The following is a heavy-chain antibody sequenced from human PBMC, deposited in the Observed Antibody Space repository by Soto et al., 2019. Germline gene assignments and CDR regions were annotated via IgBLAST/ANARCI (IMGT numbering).Heavy chain of an antibody. D-gene: IGHD4-17*01. CDR3: ATSEFTDYGGMEYFQH. CDR1: GGTFSSYT. Sequence: QVQLVQSGAEVKKPGSSVKVSCKASGGTFSSYTISWVRQAPGQGLEWMGRIIPILGIANYAQKFQGRVTITADKSTSTAYMELSSLRSEDTAVYYCATSEFTDYGGMEYFQHWGQGTLVTVSS. J-gene: IGHJ1*01. CDR2: IIPILGIA. V-gene: IGHV1-69*02.